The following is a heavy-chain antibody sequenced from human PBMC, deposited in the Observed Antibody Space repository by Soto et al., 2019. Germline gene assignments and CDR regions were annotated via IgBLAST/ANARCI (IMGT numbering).Heavy chain of an antibody. CDR3: ASHYYHYYGMDV. CDR1: GYTFTSYD. Sequence: QVQLVQSGAEVKKPGASVKVSCKASGYTFTSYDINWVRQATGQGLEWMGWMNPNSGNTGYAQNFPGRVTMTRNTSISTAYMELSSLRSEDTAVYYWASHYYHYYGMDVWGQGTTVTVSS. CDR2: MNPNSGNT. V-gene: IGHV1-8*01. J-gene: IGHJ6*02.